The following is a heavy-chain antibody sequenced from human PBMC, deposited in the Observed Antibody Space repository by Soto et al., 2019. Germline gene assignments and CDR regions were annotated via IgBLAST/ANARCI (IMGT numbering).Heavy chain of an antibody. Sequence: GGSLRLSCAASGFTFSSYSMNWVRQAPGKGLEWVSSISSSSSYIYYADSVKGRFTISRDNAKNSLYLQMNSLRAEDAAVDYWAGGMGAIVGATTFAFDIWGQGTMVTVSS. J-gene: IGHJ3*02. CDR2: ISSSSSYI. CDR3: AGGMGAIVGATTFAFDI. D-gene: IGHD1-26*01. V-gene: IGHV3-21*01. CDR1: GFTFSSYS.